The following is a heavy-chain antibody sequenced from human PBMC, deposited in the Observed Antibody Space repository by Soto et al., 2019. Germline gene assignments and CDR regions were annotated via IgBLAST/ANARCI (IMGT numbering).Heavy chain of an antibody. CDR2: INHSGST. J-gene: IGHJ6*02. V-gene: IGHV4-34*01. Sequence: SDTLSLTCAVYGGSFSGYYWSWIRQPPGKGLEWIGEINHSGSTNYNPSLKSRVTISVDTSKNQFSLKLSSVTAADTAVYYCARERKLWLAYYYGMDVWGQGTTVT. CDR1: GGSFSGYY. CDR3: ARERKLWLAYYYGMDV. D-gene: IGHD6-19*01.